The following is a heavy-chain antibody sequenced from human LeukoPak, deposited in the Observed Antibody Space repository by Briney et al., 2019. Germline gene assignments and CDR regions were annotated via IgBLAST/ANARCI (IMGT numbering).Heavy chain of an antibody. CDR3: AKDSSPRVNIVVVVAATFDY. Sequence: GGSLRLSCTVSGFTVSSNSMSWVRQAPGKGLEWVSFIYSDNTHYSDSVKGRFTISRDNSKNTLYLQMNSLRAEDTAVYYCAKDSSPRVNIVVVVAATFDYWGQGTLVTVSS. D-gene: IGHD2-15*01. V-gene: IGHV3-53*01. CDR1: GFTVSSNS. CDR2: IYSDNT. J-gene: IGHJ4*02.